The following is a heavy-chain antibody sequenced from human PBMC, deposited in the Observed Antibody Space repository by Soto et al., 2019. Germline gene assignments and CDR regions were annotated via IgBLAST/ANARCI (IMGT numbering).Heavy chain of an antibody. J-gene: IGHJ4*02. CDR1: GFTFNTYG. D-gene: IGHD2-21*02. V-gene: IGHV3-23*01. CDR2: VSGSGGGT. Sequence: LRLSCAASGFTFNTYGMTWVRQAPGEGLEWVSTVSGSGGGTYYADSVKGRFTISRVNSKNTMYLQMSNLRAEDTAVYFCARIGPYCGGDCYPDFDFWGLGTPVTVSS. CDR3: ARIGPYCGGDCYPDFDF.